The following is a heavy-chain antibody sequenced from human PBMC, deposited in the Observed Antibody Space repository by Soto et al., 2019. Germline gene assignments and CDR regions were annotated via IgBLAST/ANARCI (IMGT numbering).Heavy chain of an antibody. CDR1: GYTFTGYY. D-gene: IGHD2-2*02. V-gene: IGHV1-2*02. CDR3: ARDIVVVPAAIAVDP. CDR2: INPNSGGT. J-gene: IGHJ5*02. Sequence: GASVKVSCQASGYTFTGYYMHWVRQAPGQGLEWMGWINPNSGGTNYAQKFQGRVTMTRDTSISTAYMELSRLRSDDTAVYYCARDIVVVPAAIAVDPWGQGTLVTVSS.